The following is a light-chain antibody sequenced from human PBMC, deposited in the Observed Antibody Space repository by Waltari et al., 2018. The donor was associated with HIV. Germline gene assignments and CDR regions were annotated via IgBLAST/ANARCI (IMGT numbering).Light chain of an antibody. CDR2: GDK. CDR1: RGSISSNY. CDR3: QSYDRNSQV. Sequence: NFMLAQPHSVSESPGKTITISCTRTRGSISSNYVQWYLRRPGSPPATGIYGDKRRPSGVPDRFSGSIDSSSNSASLTISGLKTEDEADYYCQSYDRNSQVFGGGTKLTVL. J-gene: IGLJ3*02. V-gene: IGLV6-57*01.